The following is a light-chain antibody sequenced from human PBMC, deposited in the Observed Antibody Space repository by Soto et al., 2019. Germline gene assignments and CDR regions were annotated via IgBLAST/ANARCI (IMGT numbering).Light chain of an antibody. CDR1: SSNIGGTNY. J-gene: IGLJ2*01. CDR2: SNN. Sequence: QSVLTQPPSASGTPGQRVFISCSGSSSNIGGTNYAYWYQQLPGAAPKLLMHSNNLRPSGVPERISVSKSGTSASLAISGLRSEDEAVYYCASWDDRLGAVIFGGGTKVTVL. V-gene: IGLV1-47*02. CDR3: ASWDDRLGAVI.